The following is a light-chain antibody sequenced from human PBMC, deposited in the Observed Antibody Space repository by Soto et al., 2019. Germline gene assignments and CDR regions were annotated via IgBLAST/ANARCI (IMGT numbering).Light chain of an antibody. Sequence: DVQLTQSPPSLSATVGDRVTITCRVSQGISSYLAWYQQKPGKAPQILIYGASTLHSGVPSRFSGGGSGTDFTLTISSLQPEDFATYYCQQVNVYPSTFGGGTKVDIK. V-gene: IGKV1-9*01. CDR3: QQVNVYPST. J-gene: IGKJ4*01. CDR2: GAS. CDR1: QGISSY.